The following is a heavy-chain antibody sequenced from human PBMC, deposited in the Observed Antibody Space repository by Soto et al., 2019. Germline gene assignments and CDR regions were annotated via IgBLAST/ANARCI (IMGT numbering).Heavy chain of an antibody. CDR3: ARVLITSGPLESSFDY. J-gene: IGHJ4*02. D-gene: IGHD3-10*01. Sequence: SETLSLTCSVSGGSIRRSDSYLTWVRQGPGKGLEWIAYISDSGRTDYNPSLKSRATISIDTSKNVFFLNLSSVTAADTAVYFCARVLITSGPLESSFDYWGPGSLVTVSS. V-gene: IGHV4-31*03. CDR1: GGSIRRSDSY. CDR2: ISDSGRT.